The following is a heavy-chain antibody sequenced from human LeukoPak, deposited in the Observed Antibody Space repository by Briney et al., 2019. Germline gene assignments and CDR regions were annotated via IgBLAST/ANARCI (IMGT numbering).Heavy chain of an antibody. J-gene: IGHJ4*02. Sequence: GGSLRLSCAAPNVFFFAYWMAWVRQAPGKGLEWVANMKQDGRQKHYVDSVKGRFTISRDNARNSLYLQTNSLRAEDSAVYYCARDDVGALDYWGQGTLVTVSS. V-gene: IGHV3-7*01. CDR1: NVFFFAYW. D-gene: IGHD3-16*01. CDR3: ARDDVGALDY. CDR2: MKQDGRQK.